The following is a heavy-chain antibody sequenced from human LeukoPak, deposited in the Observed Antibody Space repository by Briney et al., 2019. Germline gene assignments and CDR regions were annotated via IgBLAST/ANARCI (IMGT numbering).Heavy chain of an antibody. Sequence: GGSLRLSCAASGFSFSTYSMNWVRQAPGKGPEWVSSISSSSGDIYYGDSVRGRFTISRDNAKNSLYLQMNSLRAEDTAVYYCARGDDYGGAWYYFDCWGQGTLVTVSS. D-gene: IGHD4-23*01. CDR3: ARGDDYGGAWYYFDC. V-gene: IGHV3-21*04. J-gene: IGHJ4*02. CDR2: ISSSSGDI. CDR1: GFSFSTYS.